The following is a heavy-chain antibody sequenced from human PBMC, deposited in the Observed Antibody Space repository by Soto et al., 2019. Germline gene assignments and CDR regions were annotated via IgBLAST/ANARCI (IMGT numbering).Heavy chain of an antibody. D-gene: IGHD3-10*01. CDR3: ARVSGIYYYGMDV. Sequence: PSETLSLTCAVYGGSFSGYYWGWIRQPPGKGLEWIGEINHSGSTNYNPSLKSRVTISVDTSKNQFSLKLSSVTAADTAVYYCARVSGIYYYGMDVWGQGTTVT. CDR2: INHSGST. CDR1: GGSFSGYY. V-gene: IGHV4-34*01. J-gene: IGHJ6*01.